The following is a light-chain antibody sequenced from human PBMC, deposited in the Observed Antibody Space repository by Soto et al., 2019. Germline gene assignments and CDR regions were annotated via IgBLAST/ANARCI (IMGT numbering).Light chain of an antibody. CDR3: NQIFELPPI. V-gene: IGKV1-12*01. CDR1: PYIGTS. CDR2: GAY. J-gene: IGKJ4*01. Sequence: DIRMTHSACSVSASLEDRATITFRASPYIGTSLLWYQQRQGEALRLSIYGAYRLHVGVLSSFTASGSGTIFTLTITSLKLEDFGVYFCNQIFELPPIFGVGT.